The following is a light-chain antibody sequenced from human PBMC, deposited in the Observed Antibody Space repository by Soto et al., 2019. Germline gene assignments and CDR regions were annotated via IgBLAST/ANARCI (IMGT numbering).Light chain of an antibody. Sequence: QSVLTQPPSVSGARGQRVTISGTGSSSNIGAGYDVHWYRQLPGTAPKLLIYGNSNRPSGVPDRFSGSKSGTSASLAITGLQAEDEADYYCQSYDSSLSGYVFGTGTKVTVL. CDR2: GNS. V-gene: IGLV1-40*01. J-gene: IGLJ1*01. CDR1: SSNIGAGYD. CDR3: QSYDSSLSGYV.